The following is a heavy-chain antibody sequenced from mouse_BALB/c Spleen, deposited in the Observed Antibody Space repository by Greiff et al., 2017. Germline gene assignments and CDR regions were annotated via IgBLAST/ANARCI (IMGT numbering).Heavy chain of an antibody. CDR1: GYTFTSYW. V-gene: IGHV1-74*01. CDR3: AIQRVRRGPWFAY. D-gene: IGHD2-14*01. J-gene: IGHJ3*01. Sequence: QVQLQQPGAELVKPGASVKMSCKASGYTFTSYWMNWVKQRPEQGLEWIGRIDPYDSETHYNQKFKDKAILTVDKSSSTAYMQLSSLTSEDSAVYYCAIQRVRRGPWFAYWGQGTLVTVSA. CDR2: IDPYDSET.